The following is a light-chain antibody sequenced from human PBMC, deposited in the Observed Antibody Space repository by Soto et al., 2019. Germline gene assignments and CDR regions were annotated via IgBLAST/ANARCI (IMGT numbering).Light chain of an antibody. J-gene: IGLJ2*01. CDR2: DVS. CDR3: SSYTSSSTLV. V-gene: IGLV2-14*03. CDR1: SSDVGGYIF. Sequence: QSVLTQPASVSGSPGQSITISCTGTSSDVGGYIFVSWYQQHPGKAPKLMIYDVSNLPSGVSNRFSGSKSGNTASLTISGLQAEDEADYYCSSYTSSSTLVFGGGTQLTVL.